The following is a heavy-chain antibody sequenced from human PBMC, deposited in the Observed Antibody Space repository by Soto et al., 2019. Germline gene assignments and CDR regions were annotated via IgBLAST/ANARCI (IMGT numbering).Heavy chain of an antibody. CDR3: AREYYGDYEPAEYFQH. CDR1: GGTFSSYT. CDR2: IIPILGIA. V-gene: IGHV1-69*08. D-gene: IGHD4-17*01. J-gene: IGHJ1*01. Sequence: QVQLVQSGAEVKKPGSSVKVSCKASGGTFSSYTISWVRQAPGQGLEWMGRIIPILGIANYAQKFQGRVTITADKSTSTAYMELSSLRSEDTAVYYCAREYYGDYEPAEYFQHWGQGTLVTVSS.